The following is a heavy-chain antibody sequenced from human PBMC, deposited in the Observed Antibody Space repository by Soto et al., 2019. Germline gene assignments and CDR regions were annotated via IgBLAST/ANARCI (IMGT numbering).Heavy chain of an antibody. CDR3: ASGDYEVNFFDY. Sequence: SETLSLTCAVYGGSFIGYYWSWILQPSGKGLEWIGEINHSGSTNYNPSLKSRVTISVDTSKNQFSLKLSSVTAADTAVYYCASGDYEVNFFDYWGQGTLVTVSS. CDR1: GGSFIGYY. D-gene: IGHD4-17*01. CDR2: INHSGST. J-gene: IGHJ4*02. V-gene: IGHV4-34*01.